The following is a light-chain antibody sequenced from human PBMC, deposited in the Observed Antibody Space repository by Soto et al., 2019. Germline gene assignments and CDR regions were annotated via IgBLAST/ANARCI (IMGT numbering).Light chain of an antibody. CDR1: QTVSSW. V-gene: IGKV1-5*03. CDR3: QQYADSSWT. J-gene: IGKJ1*01. Sequence: DIQMTQSPSTLSASVGDRVTITCRASQTVSSWLAWFQQKPGKAPNLLIYGVSSVESGVPSRFGGSGSGTEFTLTISNLQPDDFATYYCQQYADSSWTFGQGTKVE. CDR2: GVS.